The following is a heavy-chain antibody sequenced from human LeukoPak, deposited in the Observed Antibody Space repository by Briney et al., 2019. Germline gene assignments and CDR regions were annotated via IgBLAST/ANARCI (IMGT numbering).Heavy chain of an antibody. CDR3: AKNYDSSGYYYLGAFDI. CDR2: INHSGST. V-gene: IGHV4-34*01. CDR1: GGSFSGYY. J-gene: IGHJ3*02. Sequence: SETLSLTCAVYGGSFSGYYWSWIRQPPGKGLEWIGEINHSGSTNYNPSLKSRVTISVDTSKNQFSLKLSSVTAADTAVYYCAKNYDSSGYYYLGAFDIWGQGTMVTVSP. D-gene: IGHD3-22*01.